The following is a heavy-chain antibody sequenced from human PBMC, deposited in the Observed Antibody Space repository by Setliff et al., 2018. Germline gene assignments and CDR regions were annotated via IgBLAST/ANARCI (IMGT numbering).Heavy chain of an antibody. CDR2: IYHSGST. Sequence: PSETLSLTCAVSGGSISSSNWWSWVRQPPGKGLEWIGEIYHSGSTNYNPSLKSRVTLFVDTSKDQFSLRLTSMTAADTAVYYCARQVEMATIAFDVWGQGTMVTVSS. V-gene: IGHV4-4*02. J-gene: IGHJ3*01. CDR1: GGSISSSNW. CDR3: ARQVEMATIAFDV. D-gene: IGHD5-12*01.